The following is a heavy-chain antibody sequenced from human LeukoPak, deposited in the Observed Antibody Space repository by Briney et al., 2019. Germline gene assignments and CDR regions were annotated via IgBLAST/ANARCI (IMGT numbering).Heavy chain of an antibody. CDR2: IYCSGST. CDR3: ATLMDYYGSGSLYAAFDI. V-gene: IGHV4-59*08. J-gene: IGHJ3*02. D-gene: IGHD3-10*01. Sequence: SETLSLTCTVSGGSISSYYRSWVRQPPGKGLEWVGYIYCSGSTNNNLSLKSRVTISVDTSKNRFSLKLSSVTAADTAVYYCATLMDYYGSGSLYAAFDIWGQGTMVTVPS. CDR1: GGSISSYY.